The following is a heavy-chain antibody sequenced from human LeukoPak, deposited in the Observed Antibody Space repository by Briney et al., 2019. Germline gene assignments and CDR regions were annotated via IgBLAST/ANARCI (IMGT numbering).Heavy chain of an antibody. J-gene: IGHJ6*04. CDR2: ISSSSYI. CDR3: AELGITMIGGV. D-gene: IGHD3-10*02. V-gene: IGHV3-69-1*02. Sequence: GGSLRLSCAASGFTFSSYNMNWVRQAPGKGLEWVSFISSSSYIYYADSVKGRFTISRDNAKNSLYLQMNSLRAEDTAVYYCAELGITMIGGVWGKGTTVTISS. CDR1: GFTFSSYN.